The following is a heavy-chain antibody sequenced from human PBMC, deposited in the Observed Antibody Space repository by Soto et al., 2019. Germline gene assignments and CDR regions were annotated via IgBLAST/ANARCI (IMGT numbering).Heavy chain of an antibody. CDR2: INHSGST. V-gene: IGHV4-34*01. Sequence: SETLSLTCAVYGGSFSGYYWSWIRQPPGKGLEWIGEINHSGSTNYNPSLKSRVTISVDTSKNQFSLKLSSVTAADTAVYYCARDYSSGWFYGMDVWGQGTTVTVSS. J-gene: IGHJ6*02. CDR1: GGSFSGYY. CDR3: ARDYSSGWFYGMDV. D-gene: IGHD6-19*01.